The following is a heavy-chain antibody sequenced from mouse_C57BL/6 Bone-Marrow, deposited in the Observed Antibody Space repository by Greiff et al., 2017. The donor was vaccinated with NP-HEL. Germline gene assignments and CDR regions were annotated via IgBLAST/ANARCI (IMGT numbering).Heavy chain of an antibody. V-gene: IGHV5-9-1*02. CDR3: TREAQLGRFAY. CDR2: ISSGGDYI. Sequence: EVNVVESGGGLVKPGGSLKLSCAASGFTFSSYAMSWVRQTPEKRLEWVAYISSGGDYIYYADTVKGRFTISRDNARNTLYLQMSSLKSEDTAMYYCTREAQLGRFAYWGQGTLVTVSA. D-gene: IGHD4-1*02. J-gene: IGHJ3*01. CDR1: GFTFSSYA.